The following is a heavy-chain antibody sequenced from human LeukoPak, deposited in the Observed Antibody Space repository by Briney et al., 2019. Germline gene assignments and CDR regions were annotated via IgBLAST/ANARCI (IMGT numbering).Heavy chain of an antibody. Sequence: ASVKVSCKASGYSFTSNYIHWVRQAPGQGLEWMGMIYPRDGSTSYAQKFQGRVTVTRDTSTSTVHMELSGPRSEDTAVYYCVRDQEAFDYWGQGTLVTVSS. CDR3: VRDQEAFDY. CDR1: GYSFTSNY. V-gene: IGHV1-46*01. CDR2: IYPRDGST. J-gene: IGHJ4*02.